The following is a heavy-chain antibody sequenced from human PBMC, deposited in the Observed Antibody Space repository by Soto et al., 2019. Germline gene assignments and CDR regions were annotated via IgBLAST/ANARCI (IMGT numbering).Heavy chain of an antibody. V-gene: IGHV3-23*01. CDR3: AKVSRTAAVYDVFDI. D-gene: IGHD6-25*01. Sequence: EVQLLESGGDLVQPGGSLRLSCAASGFTFSSYAMSWVRQAPGKGLEWVSGISVTGENTYYADSVKGRFTISRDNSKNTLYLQMNSLRAEGTAVYYCAKVSRTAAVYDVFDIWGQGTVVTVSS. CDR2: ISVTGENT. CDR1: GFTFSSYA. J-gene: IGHJ3*02.